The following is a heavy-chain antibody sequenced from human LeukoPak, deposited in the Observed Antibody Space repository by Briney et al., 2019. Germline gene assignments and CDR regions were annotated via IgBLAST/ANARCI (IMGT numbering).Heavy chain of an antibody. Sequence: PGGSLRLSCAASGFTFSSYAMSWVRQAPGKGLEWVSAISGSGGRTYNADSVKGRFTISRDNSKNTLYLQMNSLRAEDTAVYYCAKCSGITIFGVVIDYWGQGTLVTVSS. CDR1: GFTFSSYA. CDR3: AKCSGITIFGVVIDY. J-gene: IGHJ4*02. D-gene: IGHD3-3*01. V-gene: IGHV3-23*01. CDR2: ISGSGGRT.